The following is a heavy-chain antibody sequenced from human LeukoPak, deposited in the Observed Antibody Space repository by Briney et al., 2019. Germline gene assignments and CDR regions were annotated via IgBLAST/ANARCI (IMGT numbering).Heavy chain of an antibody. CDR2: IYYGGST. D-gene: IGHD6-13*01. V-gene: IGHV4-59*08. CDR3: ARQIAAAGYSDLYYYYYGMDV. Sequence: PSETLSLTCTVSGGSISSYYWSWIRQPPGKGLEWIGYIYYGGSTNYNPSLKSRVTISVDTSKNQFSLKLSSVTAADTAVYYCARQIAAAGYSDLYYYYYGMDVWGQGTTVTVSS. CDR1: GGSISSYY. J-gene: IGHJ6*02.